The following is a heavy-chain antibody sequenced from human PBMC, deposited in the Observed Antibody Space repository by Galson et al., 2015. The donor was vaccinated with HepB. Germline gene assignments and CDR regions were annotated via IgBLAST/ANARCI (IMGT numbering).Heavy chain of an antibody. CDR1: GGTFSSYA. D-gene: IGHD1-26*01. J-gene: IGHJ4*02. Sequence: SVKVSCKASGGTFSSYAISWVRQAPGQGLEWMGGIIPIFGTANYAQKFQGRVTITADESTSTAYMELSSLRSEDTAVYYCARVGGPVWASGSYQPFDYWGQGTLVTVSS. CDR3: ARVGGPVWASGSYQPFDY. V-gene: IGHV1-69*13. CDR2: IIPIFGTA.